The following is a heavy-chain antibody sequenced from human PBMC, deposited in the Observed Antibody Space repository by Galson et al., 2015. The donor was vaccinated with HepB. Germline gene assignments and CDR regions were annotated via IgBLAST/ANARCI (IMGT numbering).Heavy chain of an antibody. D-gene: IGHD3-22*01. J-gene: IGHJ3*02. V-gene: IGHV3-23*01. CDR3: AKSGLTMIVVVITGAHGAFDI. Sequence: SLRLSCAASGFTSSSYAMSWARQAPGKGLEWVSAISGSGGSTYYADSVKGRFTISRDNSKNTLYLQMNSLRAEDTAVYYCAKSGLTMIVVVITGAHGAFDIWGQGTMVTVSS. CDR2: ISGSGGST. CDR1: GFTSSSYA.